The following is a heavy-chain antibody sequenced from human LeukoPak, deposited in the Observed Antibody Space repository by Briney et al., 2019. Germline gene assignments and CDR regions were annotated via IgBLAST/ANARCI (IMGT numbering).Heavy chain of an antibody. CDR2: INEDGSEK. Sequence: PGGSLRLSCAASGFAFSDYSMTWVRQAPGKGLEWVAYINEDGSEKYYVDSVKGRFTISRDNAKNSLYLQINSLRAEDMALYYCAKGVSTAGYSYGHFDYWGQGTLVTVSS. CDR1: GFAFSDYS. CDR3: AKGVSTAGYSYGHFDY. J-gene: IGHJ4*02. V-gene: IGHV3-7*03. D-gene: IGHD5-18*01.